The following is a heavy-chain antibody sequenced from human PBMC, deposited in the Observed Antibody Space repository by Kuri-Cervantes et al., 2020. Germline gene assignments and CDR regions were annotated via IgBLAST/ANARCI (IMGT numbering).Heavy chain of an antibody. CDR1: GHTFTGYY. CDR3: ARSTAVAGVHYFYYMDV. J-gene: IGHJ6*03. CDR2: INPNSGGT. V-gene: IGHV1-2*02. D-gene: IGHD6-19*01. Sequence: ASVKVSCKASGHTFTGYYMHWVRQAPGQGLEWMGWINPNSGGTNYAQKFQGRVTMTTDTSTSTAYMELRSLTYDDTAVYFCARSTAVAGVHYFYYMDVWDNGTTVTVSS.